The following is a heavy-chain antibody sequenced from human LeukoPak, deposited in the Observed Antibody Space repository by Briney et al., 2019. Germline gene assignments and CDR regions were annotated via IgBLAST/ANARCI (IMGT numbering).Heavy chain of an antibody. CDR1: GYSFTNYW. Sequence: HGESLKISCRGSGYSFTNYWIGWVRQMPGKGLEWMGIIYPGDSDTRYSPSFQGQVTISADKSISTAYLQWSSLKASDSAMYYCARLESSGWFPFDYWGQGTLVTVSS. CDR3: ARLESSGWFPFDY. D-gene: IGHD6-19*01. V-gene: IGHV5-51*01. J-gene: IGHJ4*02. CDR2: IYPGDSDT.